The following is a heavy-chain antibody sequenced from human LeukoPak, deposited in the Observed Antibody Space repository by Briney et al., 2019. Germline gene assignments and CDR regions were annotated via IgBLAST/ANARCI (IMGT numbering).Heavy chain of an antibody. CDR2: INPNSGGT. J-gene: IGHJ4*02. CDR1: GYTFTGYY. D-gene: IGHD6-6*01. CDR3: ARTRGPPYSSLSDFDY. V-gene: IGHV1-2*02. Sequence: GPVKVSCKASGYTFTGYYVHWVRQAPGQGLEWMGWINPNSGGTKYAQKFQGRVTMTRDTSITTAYMELSRLRSDDTAVYYCARTRGPPYSSLSDFDYWGQGTLVTVSS.